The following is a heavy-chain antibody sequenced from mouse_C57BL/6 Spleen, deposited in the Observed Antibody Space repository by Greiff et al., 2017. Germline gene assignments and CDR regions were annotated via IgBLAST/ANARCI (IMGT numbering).Heavy chain of an antibody. CDR3: ARYYYGSRDWYFDV. J-gene: IGHJ1*03. CDR1: GFSLTSYG. V-gene: IGHV2-5*01. Sequence: VKLVESGPGLVQPSQSLSITCTVSGFSLTSYGVHWVRQSPGKGLEWLGVIWRGGSTDYNAAFMSRLSITKDNSKSQVFFKMNSLQADDTAIYXCARYYYGSRDWYFDVWGTGTTVTVSS. CDR2: IWRGGST. D-gene: IGHD1-1*01.